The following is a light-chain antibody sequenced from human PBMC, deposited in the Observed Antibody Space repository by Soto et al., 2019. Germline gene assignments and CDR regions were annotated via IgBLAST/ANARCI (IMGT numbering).Light chain of an antibody. V-gene: IGLV2-8*01. J-gene: IGLJ3*02. CDR2: EVS. CDR1: SSDVGAYKY. CDR3: TSYADSNIWV. Sequence: QSALTQPPSASGSPGQSVTISCTGTSSDVGAYKYVSWYQQYPGKAPKLMIYEVSKRPSGVPDRFSGSKSGNTASLTVSGLQAEDEADYYCTSYADSNIWVFGGGTKVTVL.